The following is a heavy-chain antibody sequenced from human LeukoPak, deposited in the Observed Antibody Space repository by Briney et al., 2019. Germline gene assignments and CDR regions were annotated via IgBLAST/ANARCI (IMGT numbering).Heavy chain of an antibody. D-gene: IGHD2-2*01. J-gene: IGHJ5*02. CDR3: ARGICSSTSCSDWFDP. CDR1: GFTFGSYS. CDR2: ISSSSSYI. Sequence: GGSLRLSCAASGFTFGSYSMNWVRQAPGKGLEWVSSISSSSSYIYYADSVKGRFTISRDNAKNSLYLQMNSLRAEDTAVYYCARGICSSTSCSDWFDPWGQGTLVTVSS. V-gene: IGHV3-21*01.